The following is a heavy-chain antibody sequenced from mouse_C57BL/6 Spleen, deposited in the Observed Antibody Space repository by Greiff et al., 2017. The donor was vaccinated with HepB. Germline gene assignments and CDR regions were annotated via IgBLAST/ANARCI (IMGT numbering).Heavy chain of an antibody. CDR2: ISDGGSYT. CDR1: GFTFSSYA. Sequence: DVMLVESGGGLVKPGGSLKLSCAASGFTFSSYAMSWVRQTPEKRLEWVATISDGGSYTYYPDNVKGRFTISRDNAKNNLYLQMSHLKSEDTAMYYCARVVATDYFDYWGQGTTLTVSS. CDR3: ARVVATDYFDY. J-gene: IGHJ2*01. V-gene: IGHV5-4*03. D-gene: IGHD1-1*01.